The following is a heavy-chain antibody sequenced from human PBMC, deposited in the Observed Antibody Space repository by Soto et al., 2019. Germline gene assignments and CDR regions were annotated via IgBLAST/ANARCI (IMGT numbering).Heavy chain of an antibody. CDR2: IIPIFAPA. J-gene: IGHJ6*02. CDR1: GGTFSSYA. Sequence: SVKVSCKASGGTFSSYAISCVGQAPGQGLEWMGGIIPIFAPANYAQKFQGRVTITADESTSTAYMELSSLRSDDTAVYYCATSPGVAMDIWGQGPTVAVSS. D-gene: IGHD2-2*01. V-gene: IGHV1-69*13. CDR3: ATSPGVAMDI.